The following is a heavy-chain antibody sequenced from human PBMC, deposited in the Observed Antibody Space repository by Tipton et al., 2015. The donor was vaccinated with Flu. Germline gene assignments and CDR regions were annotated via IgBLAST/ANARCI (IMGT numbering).Heavy chain of an antibody. CDR3: ARGNWGGACDT. J-gene: IGHJ3*02. Sequence: TLSLTCIVSGDYISDYYWNWIRQSPGGGLEWLGYIHHTGKTNQNPSLKSRLTVSVDTSRNQFSLTLNSVTAADTAVYFCARGNWGGACDTWGQGTMVTVSS. CDR1: GDYISDYY. V-gene: IGHV4-59*01. D-gene: IGHD7-27*01. CDR2: IHHTGKT.